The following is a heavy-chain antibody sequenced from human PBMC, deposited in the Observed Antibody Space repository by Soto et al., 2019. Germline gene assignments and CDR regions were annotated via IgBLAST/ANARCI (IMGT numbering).Heavy chain of an antibody. Sequence: GASVKVSCKASGYTITSYGISWVRQAPGQGLEWMGWISAYNGNTNYAQKLQGRVTMTTDTSTSTAYMELRSLRSDDTAVYYCARGSEDAYGDYVLFDYWGQGTLVTVSS. V-gene: IGHV1-18*01. D-gene: IGHD4-17*01. CDR3: ARGSEDAYGDYVLFDY. J-gene: IGHJ4*02. CDR1: GYTITSYG. CDR2: ISAYNGNT.